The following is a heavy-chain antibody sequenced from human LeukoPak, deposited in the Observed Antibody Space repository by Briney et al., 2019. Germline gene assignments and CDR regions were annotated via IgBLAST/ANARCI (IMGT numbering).Heavy chain of an antibody. Sequence: GGSLRLSCAASGFTFSTYTMHWVRQAPGKGLEWVSSIGISNSYIYYADSVKGRFTISRDNSKNSLYLQMNSLRAEDTAVCYCARSGSEQLVRNWFDPWGQGTLVTVSS. D-gene: IGHD6-6*01. J-gene: IGHJ5*02. V-gene: IGHV3-21*01. CDR3: ARSGSEQLVRNWFDP. CDR1: GFTFSTYT. CDR2: IGISNSYI.